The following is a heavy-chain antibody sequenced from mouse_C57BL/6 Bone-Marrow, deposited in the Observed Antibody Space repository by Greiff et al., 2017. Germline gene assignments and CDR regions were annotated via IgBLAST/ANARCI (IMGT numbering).Heavy chain of an antibody. J-gene: IGHJ2*01. CDR3: ARRGTYGSLDY. D-gene: IGHD1-1*01. Sequence: QVQLKQPGAELVMPGASVKLSCKASGYTFTSYWMHWVKQRPGQGLEWIGEIDPSDSYTNYNQQFKGKSTLTVDKSSSTAYMQLSSLTSEDSAVYYCARRGTYGSLDYWGQGTTLTVSS. V-gene: IGHV1-69*01. CDR1: GYTFTSYW. CDR2: IDPSDSYT.